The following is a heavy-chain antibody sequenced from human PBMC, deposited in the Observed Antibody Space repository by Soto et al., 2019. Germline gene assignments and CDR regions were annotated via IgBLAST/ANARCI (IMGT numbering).Heavy chain of an antibody. J-gene: IGHJ6*03. Sequence: GGSLRLSCAASGFTFSSYWMSWVRQAPGKGLEWVANIKQDGSEKYYVDSVKGRFTISRDNAKNSLYLQMNSLRAEDTAVYYCARVRFWGGYYYYYMDVWGKGTTVTVSS. CDR2: IKQDGSEK. V-gene: IGHV3-7*01. CDR3: ARVRFWGGYYYYYMDV. CDR1: GFTFSSYW. D-gene: IGHD3-3*01.